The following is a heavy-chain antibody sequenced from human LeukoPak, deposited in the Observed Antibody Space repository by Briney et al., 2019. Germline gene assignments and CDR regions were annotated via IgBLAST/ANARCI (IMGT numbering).Heavy chain of an antibody. CDR1: GGSISSYY. Sequence: SETLSLTCTVSGGSISSYYWSWIRQPPGKGLEWIGYIYYSGSTNYNPSLKSRVTISVDTSKNQFSLKLSSVTAADTAVYYCAKASAMIVVVGKHFDYWGQGTLVTVSS. J-gene: IGHJ4*02. CDR2: IYYSGST. D-gene: IGHD3-22*01. CDR3: AKASAMIVVVGKHFDY. V-gene: IGHV4-59*01.